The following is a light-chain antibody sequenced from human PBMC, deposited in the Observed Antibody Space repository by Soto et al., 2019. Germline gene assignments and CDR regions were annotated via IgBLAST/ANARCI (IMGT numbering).Light chain of an antibody. CDR3: QQYGSSPRT. CDR2: GAS. V-gene: IGKV3-20*01. J-gene: IGKJ1*01. CDR1: QSVSSSY. Sequence: EIVLTQSPGTLSLSPGERATLSCRASQSVSSSYLAWYQQKPGQAPRLLIYGASRRATGIPDRFSGSGSATYFTITLSRLEPEEFAVYYCQQYGSSPRTFGKRTKVALK.